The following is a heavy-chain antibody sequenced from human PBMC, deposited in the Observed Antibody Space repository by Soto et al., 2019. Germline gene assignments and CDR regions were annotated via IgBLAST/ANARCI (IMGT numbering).Heavy chain of an antibody. CDR1: GGSISSSNW. CDR2: IYHSGST. V-gene: IGHV4-4*02. Sequence: SETLSLTCAVSGGSISSSNWWSWVRQPPGKGLEWIGEIYHSGSTNYNPSLKSRVTISVDKSKNQFSLKLSSVTAADTAVYYCARDQGRQPPSYYYGMDVWGQGTTVTVSS. J-gene: IGHJ6*02. CDR3: ARDQGRQPPSYYYGMDV. D-gene: IGHD6-6*01.